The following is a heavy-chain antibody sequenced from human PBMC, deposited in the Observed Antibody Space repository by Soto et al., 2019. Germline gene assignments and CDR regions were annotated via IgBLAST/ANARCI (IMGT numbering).Heavy chain of an antibody. CDR1: GFTLSGYA. CDR2: ISSKGVGT. Sequence: EVQLAESGGGLAQPGGSLRLSCAASGFTLSGYAMDWVGQAPGKGLEYVSGISSKGVGTYYANSVQGRFTISRDSAKNTVYLQMGSSRPEDMAVYYCARRARPDFYYMDVWGKGTTVTVSS. D-gene: IGHD6-6*01. J-gene: IGHJ6*03. V-gene: IGHV3-64*01. CDR3: ARRARPDFYYMDV.